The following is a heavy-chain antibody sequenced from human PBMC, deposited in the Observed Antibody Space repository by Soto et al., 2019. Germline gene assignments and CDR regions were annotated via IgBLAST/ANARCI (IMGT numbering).Heavy chain of an antibody. Sequence: QVQLVESGGGVVQPGRSLRLSCAASGFTFSSYGMHWVRQAPGKGLEWVAVISYDGSNKYYADSVKGRFTISRDNSKNTLYLQMNSLRAEDTAVYYCANDHCGGDCKDRNPDYYYYYGMDVWGQGTTVTVSS. CDR2: ISYDGSNK. CDR1: GFTFSSYG. D-gene: IGHD2-21*02. V-gene: IGHV3-30*18. CDR3: ANDHCGGDCKDRNPDYYYYYGMDV. J-gene: IGHJ6*02.